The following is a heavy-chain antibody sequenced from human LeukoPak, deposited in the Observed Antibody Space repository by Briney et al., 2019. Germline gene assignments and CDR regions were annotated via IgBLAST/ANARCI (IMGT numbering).Heavy chain of an antibody. CDR3: ARVAVAAPTGWFDP. CDR2: INTNTGNP. J-gene: IGHJ5*02. V-gene: IGHV7-4-1*02. Sequence: ASVTVSCKASGYTFTSYGMHWVRQAPGLGLEWMGWINTNTGNPTYAQGFTGRFVFSLDTSVSTAYLQISSLKAEDTAVYYCARVAVAAPTGWFDPWGQGTLVTVSS. CDR1: GYTFTSYG. D-gene: IGHD6-19*01.